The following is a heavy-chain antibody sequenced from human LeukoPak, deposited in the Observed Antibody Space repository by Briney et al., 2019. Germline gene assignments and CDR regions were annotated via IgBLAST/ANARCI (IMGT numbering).Heavy chain of an antibody. CDR1: GGSISSSSYY. CDR2: IYYSGST. V-gene: IGHV4-39*07. J-gene: IGHJ4*02. D-gene: IGHD2-15*01. Sequence: SETLSLTCTVSGGSISSSSYYWGWIRQPPGKGLEWIGSIYYSGSTYYNPSLKSRVTISVDTSKNQFSLKLSSVTATDTAVYYCARDLGYCSGGSCYPITLFDYWGQGTLVTVSS. CDR3: ARDLGYCSGGSCYPITLFDY.